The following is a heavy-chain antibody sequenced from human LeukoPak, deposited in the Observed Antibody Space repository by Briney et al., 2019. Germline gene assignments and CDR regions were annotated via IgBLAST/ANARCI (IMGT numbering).Heavy chain of an antibody. CDR1: GFTCSYSA. V-gene: IGHV3-23*01. J-gene: IGHJ1*01. CDR2: ISGSGGCT. CDR3: ARDPTRCSGGSCYSPAFQH. Sequence: GGSLRLSCADSGFTCSYSAMSWVRQAPGKGLEWVSVISGSGGCTYYADSVKGRFTISRDNSKNTLYLQMNSLRAEDTAVYYCARDPTRCSGGSCYSPAFQHWGQGTLVTVYS. D-gene: IGHD2-15*01.